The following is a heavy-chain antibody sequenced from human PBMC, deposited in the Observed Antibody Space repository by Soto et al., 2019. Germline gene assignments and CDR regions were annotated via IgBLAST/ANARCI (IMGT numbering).Heavy chain of an antibody. CDR2: MNPNSGNT. Sequence: ASVKVSCKASGYTFTSYDINWVRQATGQGLEWMGWMNPNSGNTGYAQKFQGRVTMTRNTSISTAYMELSSLRSEDTAVYYCARGGDYYGSGTRGGMDAWGQGTTVTVSS. J-gene: IGHJ6*02. D-gene: IGHD3-10*01. V-gene: IGHV1-8*01. CDR3: ARGGDYYGSGTRGGMDA. CDR1: GYTFTSYD.